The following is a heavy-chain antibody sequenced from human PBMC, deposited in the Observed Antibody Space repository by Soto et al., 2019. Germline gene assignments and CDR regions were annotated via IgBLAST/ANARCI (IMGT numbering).Heavy chain of an antibody. J-gene: IGHJ6*02. V-gene: IGHV4-4*07. D-gene: IGHD6-19*01. CDR1: GGSISSYY. CDR2: SYTSGST. CDR3: ERGLAVAGLNYYGMDV. Sequence: PSENLSLTCTVSGGSISSYYWIWIRQPAGKGLEWIGRSYTSGSTNYNPTLKSRVPMSVNTSKNQFSLKLSSVTAEDTAVYYCERGLAVAGLNYYGMDVGGQGTTVTVSS.